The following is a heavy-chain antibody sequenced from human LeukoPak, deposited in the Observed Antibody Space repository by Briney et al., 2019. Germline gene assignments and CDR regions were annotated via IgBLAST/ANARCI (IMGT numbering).Heavy chain of an antibody. Sequence: SETLSLTCTVSGGSISSYYWSWIRQPPGKGLEWIGYIYYSGTTNYNPSLKSRVTMSVDTSKNQFSLKLSSVTAADTAVYYCARDQPYYDFWSGYSIYWFDPWGQGTLVTVSS. J-gene: IGHJ5*02. CDR1: GGSISSYY. CDR3: ARDQPYYDFWSGYSIYWFDP. D-gene: IGHD3-3*01. CDR2: IYYSGTT. V-gene: IGHV4-59*12.